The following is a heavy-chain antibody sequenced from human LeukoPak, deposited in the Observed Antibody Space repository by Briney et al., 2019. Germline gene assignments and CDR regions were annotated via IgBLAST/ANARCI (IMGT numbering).Heavy chain of an antibody. D-gene: IGHD3-16*01. Sequence: SETLSLTCAVSGVSISSGNWWRWVRQPPGKGLEWIGEIYHSGNTNYNPSLKSRVTLSVDKSKNQFSLHLSSVTAADTAMYYCVSHGGYYFDYWGQGTLVTVSS. J-gene: IGHJ4*02. V-gene: IGHV4-4*02. CDR2: IYHSGNT. CDR1: GVSISSGNW. CDR3: VSHGGYYFDY.